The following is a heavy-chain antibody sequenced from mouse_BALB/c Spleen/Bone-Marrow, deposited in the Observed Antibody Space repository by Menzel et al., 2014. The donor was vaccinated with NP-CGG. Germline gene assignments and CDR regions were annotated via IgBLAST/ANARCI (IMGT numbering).Heavy chain of an antibody. J-gene: IGHJ1*01. Sequence: EVKLMESGGGLVQPGGSLKLSCAASGFDFSRYWMSWVRQAPGKGLEWIGEINPDSSTINYTPSLKDKFIISRDNAKSTLTWKMSKVRSGDTALYYGAGLNCYGNLFVWGAGTTVTVSS. CDR1: GFDFSRYW. D-gene: IGHD1-1*01. CDR2: INPDSSTI. CDR3: AGLNCYGNLFV. V-gene: IGHV4-1*02.